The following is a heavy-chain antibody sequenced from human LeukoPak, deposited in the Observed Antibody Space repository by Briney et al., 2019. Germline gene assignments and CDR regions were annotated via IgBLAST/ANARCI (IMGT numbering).Heavy chain of an antibody. J-gene: IGHJ5*02. CDR2: ISRSDTTL. CDR1: GFTFSSYS. D-gene: IGHD1-26*01. Sequence: GGSLRLSCATSGFTFSSYSMNWVRQAPGKGLEWISYISRSDTTLYYADSVKGRFTISRDNAKNSLYLQMNSLRDEDTAVYYCVRTGDSSGYYVWLDPWGQGTLVTVSS. CDR3: VRTGDSSGYYVWLDP. V-gene: IGHV3-48*02.